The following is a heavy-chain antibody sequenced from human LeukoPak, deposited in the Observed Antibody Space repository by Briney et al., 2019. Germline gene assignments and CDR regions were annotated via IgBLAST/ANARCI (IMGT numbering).Heavy chain of an antibody. V-gene: IGHV3-53*01. Sequence: GGSLRLSCAASGFTVSTNYMNWVRQAPGKGLEWVSIIYSGATTYYADSVKGRFTISRDTSKNTASLQMNSLRAEDTAVYFCARVGDHFHWNLDLWGRGTLVTVSS. J-gene: IGHJ2*01. CDR3: ARVGDHFHWNLDL. D-gene: IGHD3-3*02. CDR2: IYSGATT. CDR1: GFTVSTNY.